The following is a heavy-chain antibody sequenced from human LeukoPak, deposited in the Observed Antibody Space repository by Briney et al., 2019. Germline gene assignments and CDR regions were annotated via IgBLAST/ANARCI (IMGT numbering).Heavy chain of an antibody. D-gene: IGHD2-8*02. CDR1: GFTFSSYW. CDR2: INSDGKTT. J-gene: IGHJ3*02. V-gene: IGHV3-74*01. CDR3: ARAHCTADRCTPYAFDI. Sequence: GGSLRLSCAASGFTFSSYWMYWVRQAPGKGLVWVSRINSDGKTTNYADSVKGRFTISRDNAKNSLYLQMNSLRAEDTALYYCARAHCTADRCTPYAFDIWGQGTMVTVSS.